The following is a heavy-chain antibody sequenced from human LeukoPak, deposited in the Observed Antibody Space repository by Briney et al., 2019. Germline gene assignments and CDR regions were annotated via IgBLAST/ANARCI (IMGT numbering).Heavy chain of an antibody. J-gene: IGHJ4*02. Sequence: PGGSLRLSCAASGFTFSNYGMHWVRQAPGKGLEWVSSISSSSSYIYYADSVKGRFTISRDNAKNSLYLQMNSLRAEDTAVYYCARVGDTDSTSDYWGQGTLVTVSS. CDR2: ISSSSSYI. D-gene: IGHD5-18*01. CDR1: GFTFSNYG. V-gene: IGHV3-21*01. CDR3: ARVGDTDSTSDY.